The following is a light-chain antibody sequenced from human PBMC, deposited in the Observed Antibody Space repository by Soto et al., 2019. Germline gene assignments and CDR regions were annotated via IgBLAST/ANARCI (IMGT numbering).Light chain of an antibody. CDR2: GAS. Sequence: ELVMTQSPATLSLSPGERASLPFRASHSIRTNLAWYQQKPGQDPRILIYGASTRDTGIPDRVSGSGSETEVTRTISSLQSEDCAVYDCQQFNNWPLTFGGGTKVDIK. J-gene: IGKJ4*01. V-gene: IGKV3-15*01. CDR3: QQFNNWPLT. CDR1: HSIRTN.